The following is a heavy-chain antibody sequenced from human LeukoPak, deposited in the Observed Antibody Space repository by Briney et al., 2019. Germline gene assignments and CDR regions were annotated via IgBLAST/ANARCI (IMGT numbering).Heavy chain of an antibody. CDR1: GFTFSSYA. CDR3: ARVREQLGPFDY. J-gene: IGHJ4*02. D-gene: IGHD6-13*01. V-gene: IGHV3-30-3*01. CDR2: ISYDGSNK. Sequence: GGSLRLSCAASGFTFSSYAMHWVRQAPGKGLEWVAVISYDGSNKYYADSVKGRFTISRDNSKNTLYLQMNSLRAEDTAVYYCARVREQLGPFDYWGQGTLVTVSS.